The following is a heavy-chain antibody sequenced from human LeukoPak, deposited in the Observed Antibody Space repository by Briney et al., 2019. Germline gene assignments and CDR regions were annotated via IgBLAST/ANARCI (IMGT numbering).Heavy chain of an antibody. CDR2: IYPGDSDT. V-gene: IGHV5-51*01. CDR1: GYSLTSYW. Sequence: GEPLKFSCQASGYSLTSYWIGWARQMPGKGREWMGIIYPGDSDTRYSPSFQGRVTISADTSISTAYLQWSSLKASGTAMYFCVRGSYSSGWYEGFVYWGQGALVTVSS. D-gene: IGHD6-19*01. J-gene: IGHJ4*02. CDR3: VRGSYSSGWYEGFVY.